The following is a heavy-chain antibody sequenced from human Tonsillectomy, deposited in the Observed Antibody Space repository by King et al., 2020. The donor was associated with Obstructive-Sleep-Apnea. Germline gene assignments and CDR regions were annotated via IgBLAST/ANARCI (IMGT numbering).Heavy chain of an antibody. Sequence: QLQESGPGLVKPSETLSLTCTVSGGSISSSSYYWGWIRQPPGKGLEWIWSIYYSGSTYYNPSLKSRVTRSVDMSKNQFSLKLSSVTAADTAVYYCARAGDYYDSSGYYQRGLFDYWGQGTLVTVSS. D-gene: IGHD3-22*01. V-gene: IGHV4-39*07. CDR3: ARAGDYYDSSGYYQRGLFDY. CDR2: IYYSGST. CDR1: GGSISSSSYY. J-gene: IGHJ4*02.